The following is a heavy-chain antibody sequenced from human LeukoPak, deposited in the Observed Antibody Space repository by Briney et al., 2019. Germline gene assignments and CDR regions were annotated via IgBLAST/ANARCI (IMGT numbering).Heavy chain of an antibody. CDR1: GYSFTSYW. CDR2: IYTGESDS. D-gene: IGHD3-22*01. V-gene: IGHV5-51*01. Sequence: GEGLKISCKGSGYSFTSYWIGWVRQMPGKGVEWMGIIYTGESDSRYSPSFQGEVTISADKSINTASLQWSSLKASDTAMYYCASSYYYDSKAYFDYWGQGTLVTVSS. J-gene: IGHJ4*02. CDR3: ASSYYYDSKAYFDY.